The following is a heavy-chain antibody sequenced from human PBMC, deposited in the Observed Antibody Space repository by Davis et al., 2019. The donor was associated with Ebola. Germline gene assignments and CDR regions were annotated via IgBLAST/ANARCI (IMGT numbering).Heavy chain of an antibody. CDR1: GFTFSSYG. V-gene: IGHV3-30*18. CDR2: ISYDGSNK. CDR3: VKDSSRAIAAPGWFDP. Sequence: GESLKISCAASGFTFSSYGMHWVRQAPGKGLEWVAVISYDGSNKYYADSVKGRFTISRDNSKSTLHLQMDSLRSEDTAIYYCVKDSSRAIAAPGWFDPWGQGTLVTVSS. D-gene: IGHD2-15*01. J-gene: IGHJ5*02.